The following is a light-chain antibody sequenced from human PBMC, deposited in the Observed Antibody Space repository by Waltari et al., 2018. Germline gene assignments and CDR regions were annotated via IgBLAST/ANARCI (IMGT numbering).Light chain of an antibody. J-gene: IGKJ1*01. CDR3: QQSYNTPPVT. V-gene: IGKV1-39*01. Sequence: DILMTQSPSSLSASVGDRVTITCRASQSISNCLNWYQQKPGKAPNLLIYAASRLETGVPSRFSCSGSGTEFNLTISSLQPDDFGTYYCQQSYNTPPVTFGPGTKVDIK. CDR2: AAS. CDR1: QSISNC.